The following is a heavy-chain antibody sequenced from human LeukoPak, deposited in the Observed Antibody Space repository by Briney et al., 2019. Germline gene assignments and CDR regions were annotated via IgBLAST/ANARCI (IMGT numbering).Heavy chain of an antibody. V-gene: IGHV4-59*12. CDR1: GGSISSYY. D-gene: IGHD3-22*01. CDR2: IYYSGST. Sequence: SETLSLTCTVSGGSISSYYWSWIRQPPGKGLEWIGYIYYSGSTSYNPSLKSRVTISVDTSKNQFSLKLSSVTAADTAVYYCARGSITMIVVVITAPFDYWGQGTLVTVSS. J-gene: IGHJ4*02. CDR3: ARGSITMIVVVITAPFDY.